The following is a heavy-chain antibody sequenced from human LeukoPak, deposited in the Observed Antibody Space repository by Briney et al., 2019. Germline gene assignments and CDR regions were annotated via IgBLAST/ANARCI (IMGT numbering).Heavy chain of an antibody. V-gene: IGHV3-7*01. CDR2: LKQDGSEI. Sequence: PGGSLRLSCAASGFTFSDYWMNWVRQAPGKGLEWVAILKQDGSEILYVDSVKGRFTISRDNAKNSLYLQMNSLRAEDTAVYYCAGGAGWSIDYWGQVTLVTISS. CDR1: GFTFSDYW. J-gene: IGHJ4*02. D-gene: IGHD2-15*01. CDR3: AGGAGWSIDY.